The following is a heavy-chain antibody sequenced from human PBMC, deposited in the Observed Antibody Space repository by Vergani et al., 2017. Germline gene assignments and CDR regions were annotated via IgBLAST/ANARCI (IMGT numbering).Heavy chain of an antibody. CDR2: ISPIFGTA. CDR1: GGTFSSYA. CDR3: AVCSEYYYGSVSYDAFDI. Sequence: QVQLVQSGAEVKKPGSSVKVSCKASGGTFSSYAISWVRQAPGQGLEWMGRISPIFGTANYAQKFQGRVTITADASTSTAYMELSSLRSEDTAVYYCAVCSEYYYGSVSYDAFDIWGQGTMVTVSS. V-gene: IGHV1-69*18. J-gene: IGHJ3*02. D-gene: IGHD3-10*01.